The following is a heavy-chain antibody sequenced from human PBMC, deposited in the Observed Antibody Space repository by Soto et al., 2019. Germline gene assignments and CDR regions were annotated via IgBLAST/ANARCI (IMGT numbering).Heavy chain of an antibody. Sequence: QLLLQESGPGLVKPSETLSLTCTVSGGSILDSTYYWAWIRQSPGKGLEWSGTIFYSGGTFYTPSLKSRVTMAVDTSNNQFSLKLSSVTAADTAVYYCARQASGYYYGWFDPWGQGTLVTVSS. CDR3: ARQASGYYYGWFDP. V-gene: IGHV4-39*01. CDR1: GGSILDSTYY. J-gene: IGHJ5*02. D-gene: IGHD3-22*01. CDR2: IFYSGGT.